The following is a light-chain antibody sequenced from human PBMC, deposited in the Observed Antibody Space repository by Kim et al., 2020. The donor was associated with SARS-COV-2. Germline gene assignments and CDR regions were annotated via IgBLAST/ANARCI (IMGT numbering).Light chain of an antibody. CDR1: SYNIGSNY. CDR2: RNN. J-gene: IGLJ2*01. Sequence: QSVLTQPPSASGTPGQRVTISCSGSSYNIGSNYVYWYQQLPGTAPKLLIYRNNQRPSGVPDRFSGSKSGTSASLAISWLRSEDEADYYCAAWDESLSGVVFGGGTQLTVL. V-gene: IGLV1-47*01. CDR3: AAWDESLSGVV.